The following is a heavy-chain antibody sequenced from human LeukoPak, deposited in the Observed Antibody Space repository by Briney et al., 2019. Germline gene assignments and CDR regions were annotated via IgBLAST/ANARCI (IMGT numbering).Heavy chain of an antibody. CDR2: ISGSGGST. D-gene: IGHD2-2*01. Sequence: GGSLRLSCAASGFTFSSYAMSWVRQAPGKGLEWVSAISGSGGSTYYADSVRGRFTISRDNSKNTLYLQMNSLRAKDTAVYYCAKDIVVVPAAGDWFDPWGQGTLVTVSS. V-gene: IGHV3-23*01. CDR3: AKDIVVVPAAGDWFDP. CDR1: GFTFSSYA. J-gene: IGHJ5*02.